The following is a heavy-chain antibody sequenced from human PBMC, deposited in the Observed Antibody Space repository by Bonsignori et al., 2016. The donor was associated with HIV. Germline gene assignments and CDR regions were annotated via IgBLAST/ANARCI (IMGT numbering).Heavy chain of an antibody. V-gene: IGHV4-38-2*01. D-gene: IGHD3/OR15-3a*01. J-gene: IGHJ5*02. CDR3: ARHSLDFWGNVGIWFDP. CDR2: ISHSGNT. Sequence: WIRQPPGKGLEWIGSISHSGNTYYNPSLKSRVITSLDTSKNQFSLKLNSVTAADTAVYYCARHSLDFWGNVGIWFDPWGQGTLVTVSS.